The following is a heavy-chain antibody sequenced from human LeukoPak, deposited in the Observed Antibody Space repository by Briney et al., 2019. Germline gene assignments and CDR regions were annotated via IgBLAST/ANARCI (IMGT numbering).Heavy chain of an antibody. Sequence: PSETLSLTCTVSGGSISSSSYYWGWIRQPPGKGLEWIGSIYHSGSTNYNPSLKSRVTISVDKSKNQFSLKLSSVTAADTAVYYCARVSRVWFGERVPLTIWGQGTMVTVSS. V-gene: IGHV4-39*07. J-gene: IGHJ3*02. CDR2: IYHSGST. D-gene: IGHD3-10*01. CDR3: ARVSRVWFGERVPLTI. CDR1: GGSISSSSYY.